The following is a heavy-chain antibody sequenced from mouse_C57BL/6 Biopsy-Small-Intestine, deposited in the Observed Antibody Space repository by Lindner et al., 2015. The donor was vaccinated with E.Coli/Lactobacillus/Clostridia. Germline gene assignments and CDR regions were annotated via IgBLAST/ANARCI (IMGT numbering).Heavy chain of an antibody. CDR2: INPRDGST. CDR3: ARSHQKGLEY. Sequence: SVKVSCKAXFGYTFTSYYIHWVRQAPGQGLEWMGIINPRDGSTWYAQKFEGRGTMTGDTSTSAVYMELSSLTSEDSAVYYCARSHQKGLEYWGQGTLVTVSS. V-gene: IGHV1S12*01. D-gene: IGHD3-3*01. CDR1: GYTFTSYY. J-gene: IGHJ4*01.